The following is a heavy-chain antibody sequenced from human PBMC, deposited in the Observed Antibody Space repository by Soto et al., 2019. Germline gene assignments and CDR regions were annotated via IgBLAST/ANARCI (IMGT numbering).Heavy chain of an antibody. Sequence: PGGSLRLSCAASGFTFSSYDMHWVRQATGKGLEWVSAIGTAGDTYYPGSVKGRFTISRENAKNSLYLQMNSLRAGDTAVYYCARWALSYGSGSYYNPNYGMDVWGQGTTVTVSS. J-gene: IGHJ6*02. CDR3: ARWALSYGSGSYYNPNYGMDV. V-gene: IGHV3-13*04. CDR1: GFTFSSYD. D-gene: IGHD3-10*01. CDR2: IGTAGDT.